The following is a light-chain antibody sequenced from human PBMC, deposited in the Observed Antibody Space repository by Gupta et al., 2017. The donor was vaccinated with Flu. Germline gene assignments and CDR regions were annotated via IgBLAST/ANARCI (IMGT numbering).Light chain of an antibody. V-gene: IGLV1-44*01. CDR3: ASWDDSLNGYV. J-gene: IGLJ1*01. CDR2: SNN. Sequence: QSVLPQPPSASGTPGQRVTISCSGSSSNIGSNTVNWYQPLPVTAPKLLIYSNNQRPSGVPDRFSGSRAGTSASLAIRGLQAEDEADYYCASWDDSLNGYVFGTGTKVTVL. CDR1: SSNIGSNT.